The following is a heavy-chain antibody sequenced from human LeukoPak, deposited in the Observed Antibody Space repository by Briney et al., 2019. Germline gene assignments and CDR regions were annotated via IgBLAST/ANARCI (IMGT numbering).Heavy chain of an antibody. CDR1: RYTFTSYA. CDR2: INAGNGNT. CDR3: ARAFKYTFSRPWPDDYGHDAFDI. V-gene: IGHV1-3*01. D-gene: IGHD4-17*01. J-gene: IGHJ3*02. Sequence: VASVKVSCKASRYTFTSYAMHWVRQAPGQRLEWMGWINAGNGNTKYSQKFQGRVTITRDTSASTAYMELSSLRSEDTAVYYCARAFKYTFSRPWPDDYGHDAFDIWGQGTMVTVSS.